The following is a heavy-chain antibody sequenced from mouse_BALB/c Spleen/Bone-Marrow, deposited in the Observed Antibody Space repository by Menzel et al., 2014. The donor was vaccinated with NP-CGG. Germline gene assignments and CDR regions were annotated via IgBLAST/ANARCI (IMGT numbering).Heavy chain of an antibody. CDR2: ISYDGSN. CDR1: GYSITSGYY. V-gene: IGHV3-6*02. D-gene: IGHD2-3*01. CDR3: AREGIYDGYWDYAMDY. J-gene: IGHJ4*01. Sequence: EVHLVESGPGLVKPSQSLSLTCSVTGYSITSGYYWNWIRQFPGNKLEWMGYISYDGSNNYNPSLKNRISITRDTSKNQFFLKLNSVTTEDTATYYCAREGIYDGYWDYAMDYWGQGTSVTVSS.